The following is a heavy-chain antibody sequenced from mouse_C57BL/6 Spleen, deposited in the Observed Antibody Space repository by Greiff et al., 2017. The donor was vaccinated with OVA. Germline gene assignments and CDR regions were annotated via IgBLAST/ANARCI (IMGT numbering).Heavy chain of an antibody. Sequence: QVQLQQPGAELVRPGTSVKLSCKASGYTFTSYWMHWVKQRPGQGLEWIGVIDPSDSYTNYNQKFKGKATLTVDTSSSTAYMQLSSLTSEDSAVYYCARGLLRFDYFDYWGKGTTLTVSS. D-gene: IGHD1-1*01. V-gene: IGHV1-59*01. J-gene: IGHJ2*01. CDR2: IDPSDSYT. CDR3: ARGLLRFDYFDY. CDR1: GYTFTSYW.